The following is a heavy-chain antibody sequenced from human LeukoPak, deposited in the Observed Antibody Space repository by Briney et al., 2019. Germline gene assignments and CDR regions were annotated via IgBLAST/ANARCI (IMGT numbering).Heavy chain of an antibody. CDR3: ARLKRGPAYFDY. J-gene: IGHJ4*02. D-gene: IGHD3-16*01. CDR1: GFIFSDFQ. V-gene: IGHV3-11*01. CDR2: ISSSGTTI. Sequence: GGSLRLSCAASGFIFSDFQMSWIRQAPGKGLECLSYISSSGTTIYYADSVKGRSTISRDNAKNSLYLQLNSLRAEDTAVYYCARLKRGPAYFDYWGQGTLVPVSS.